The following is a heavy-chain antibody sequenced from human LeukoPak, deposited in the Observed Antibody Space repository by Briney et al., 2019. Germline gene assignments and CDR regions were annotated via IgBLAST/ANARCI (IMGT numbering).Heavy chain of an antibody. CDR2: IIPIFGTA. Sequence: SVKVSCKASGGTFSSYAISWVRQAPGQGLEWMGGIIPIFGTANYAQKFQGRVTITADESTSTAYMELSSLRSEDTAVYYCASRYCSGGSCFHFLFDYWGQGTLVTVSS. V-gene: IGHV1-69*13. CDR3: ASRYCSGGSCFHFLFDY. CDR1: GGTFSSYA. J-gene: IGHJ4*02. D-gene: IGHD2-15*01.